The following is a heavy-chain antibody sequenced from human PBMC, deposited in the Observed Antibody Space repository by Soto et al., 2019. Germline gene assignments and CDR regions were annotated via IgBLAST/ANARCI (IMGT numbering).Heavy chain of an antibody. CDR3: ARARYRYGYHYYYGMDV. CDR2: LIPIFGTA. J-gene: IGHJ6*02. CDR1: GGTFSSYA. V-gene: IGHV1-69*13. D-gene: IGHD5-18*01. Sequence: GASVKVSCKASGGTFSSYAISWVRQAPGQGLEWMGGLIPIFGTANYAQKFQGRVTITADESTSTAYMELSSLRSEDTAVYYCARARYRYGYHYYYGMDVWGQGTTVTVSS.